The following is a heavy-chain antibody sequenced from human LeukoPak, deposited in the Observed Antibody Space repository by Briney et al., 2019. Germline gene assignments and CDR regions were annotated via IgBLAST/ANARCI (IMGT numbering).Heavy chain of an antibody. Sequence: GASVKVSCKASRYTFTSYGISWVRQAPGQGLERMGWISAYNGNTNYTQKLQGRDTMTPDTATSTAYMELRSLRSDDTAVYYCARELGIAVACTVVDYWGQGTLVTVSS. V-gene: IGHV1-18*01. D-gene: IGHD6-19*01. CDR3: ARELGIAVACTVVDY. J-gene: IGHJ4*02. CDR1: RYTFTSYG. CDR2: ISAYNGNT.